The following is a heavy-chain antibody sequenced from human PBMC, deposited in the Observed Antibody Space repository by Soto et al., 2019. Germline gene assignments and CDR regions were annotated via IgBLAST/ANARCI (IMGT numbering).Heavy chain of an antibody. J-gene: IGHJ6*02. Sequence: QVQLQESGPGLVKPSQTLSLTCTVSGGSISSGGYYWSWIRQHPGKGLEWIGYIYYSGSTYYNPSLTSRVTISVDTSKNQFSLKLSSVTAADTAVYYCARDLVYCSSTSCYGYGMDVWGQGTTVTVSS. CDR3: ARDLVYCSSTSCYGYGMDV. CDR1: GGSISSGGYY. CDR2: IYYSGST. V-gene: IGHV4-31*03. D-gene: IGHD2-2*01.